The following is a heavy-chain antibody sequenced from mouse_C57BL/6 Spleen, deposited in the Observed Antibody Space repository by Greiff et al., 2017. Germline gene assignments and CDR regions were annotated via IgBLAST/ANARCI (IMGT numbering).Heavy chain of an antibody. D-gene: IGHD1-1*01. CDR3: TSTVVATRAMDY. CDR2: IDPENGDT. V-gene: IGHV14-4*01. Sequence: DVQLQESGAELVRPGASVKLSCTASGFNIQDDYMHWVKQRPEQGLEWIGWIDPENGDTEYDSKFQGKATITADTSSNTAYLQLRSLTSEDTAVYYCTSTVVATRAMDYWGQGTSVTVSS. J-gene: IGHJ4*01. CDR1: GFNIQDDY.